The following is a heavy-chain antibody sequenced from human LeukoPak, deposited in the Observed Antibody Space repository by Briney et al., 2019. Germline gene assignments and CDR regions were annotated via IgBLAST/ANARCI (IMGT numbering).Heavy chain of an antibody. V-gene: IGHV3-21*01. CDR1: GFTFSSYS. D-gene: IGHD3-16*01. CDR2: ISSSSSYI. Sequence: GGSLRLSCAASGFTFSSYSVNWVRQAPGKGLEWVSSISSSSSYIYYADSVKGRFTISRDNAKNSLYLQMNSLRAEDTAVYYCARDGGYPQRFNYWGQGTLVTVSS. CDR3: ARDGGYPQRFNY. J-gene: IGHJ4*02.